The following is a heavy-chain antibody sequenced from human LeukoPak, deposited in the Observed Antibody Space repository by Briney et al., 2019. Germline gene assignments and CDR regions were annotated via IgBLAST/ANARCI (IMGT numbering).Heavy chain of an antibody. CDR2: ISYDGSNK. V-gene: IGHV3-30*18. CDR1: GFTFSSYG. Sequence: SGGSLRLSCAASGFTFSSYGMHWVRQAPGKGLEWVAVISYDGSNKYYADSVKGRFTISRDNSKNTLYLQMNSLRAEDTAVYYCANTYYYDSSGPRHWGQGTLVTVSS. D-gene: IGHD3-22*01. J-gene: IGHJ1*01. CDR3: ANTYYYDSSGPRH.